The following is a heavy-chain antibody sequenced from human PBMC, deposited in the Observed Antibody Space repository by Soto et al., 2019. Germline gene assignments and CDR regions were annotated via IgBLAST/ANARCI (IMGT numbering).Heavy chain of an antibody. CDR1: GFTFSSYW. J-gene: IGHJ5*02. CDR2: IKQDGSEK. CDR3: ARVGFDYGGVKGWFDP. Sequence: EVQLVESGGGLVQPGGSLRLSCAASGFTFSSYWMSWVRQAPGKGLEWVANIKQDGSEKYYVDSVKGRFTISRDNAKNXRYLQMNSLRAEDTAVYYCARVGFDYGGVKGWFDPWGQGTLVTVSS. D-gene: IGHD4-17*01. V-gene: IGHV3-7*01.